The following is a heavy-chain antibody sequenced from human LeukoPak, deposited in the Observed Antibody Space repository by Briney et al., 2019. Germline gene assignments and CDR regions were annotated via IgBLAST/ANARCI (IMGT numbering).Heavy chain of an antibody. CDR3: ARERTYYDILTGYYRDSERYYFDQ. D-gene: IGHD3-9*01. CDR2: INPKNGAT. V-gene: IGHV1-2*02. Sequence: ASVKVSCKASGYTFSGNYIHWVRQAPGQGLDWVGWINPKNGATNYAQRFQGRVTMTRVTSINTAYMELNSLTSDDTAVYYCARERTYYDILTGYYRDSERYYFDQWGQGTLVTVSS. J-gene: IGHJ4*02. CDR1: GYTFSGNY.